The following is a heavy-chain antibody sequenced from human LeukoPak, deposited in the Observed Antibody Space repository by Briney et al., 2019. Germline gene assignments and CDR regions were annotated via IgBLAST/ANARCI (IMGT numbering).Heavy chain of an antibody. J-gene: IGHJ6*02. V-gene: IGHV3-66*01. D-gene: IGHD6-19*01. CDR1: GFTFSNYW. CDR3: ARSSRSSGGRLDYYYGMDV. Sequence: GGSLRLSCAASGFTFSNYWMSWVRQAPGKGLEWVSVIYSGGSTYYADSVKGRFTISRDNSKNTLYLQMNSLRAEDTAVYYCARSSRSSGGRLDYYYGMDVWGQGTTVTVSS. CDR2: IYSGGST.